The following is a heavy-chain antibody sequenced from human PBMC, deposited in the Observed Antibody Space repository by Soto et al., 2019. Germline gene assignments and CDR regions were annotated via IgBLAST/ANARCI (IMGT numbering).Heavy chain of an antibody. V-gene: IGHV6-1*01. Sequence: SQTLSLTCAISGDSVSSNSAAWNWIRQSPSRGLEWLGRTYYRSKWYNDYAVSVKSRITINPDTSKNQFSLQLNSVTPEDTAVYYCARLRYSSPSVEPYFDYWGQGTLVTVSS. D-gene: IGHD6-6*01. CDR3: ARLRYSSPSVEPYFDY. CDR1: GDSVSSNSAA. CDR2: TYYRSKWYN. J-gene: IGHJ4*02.